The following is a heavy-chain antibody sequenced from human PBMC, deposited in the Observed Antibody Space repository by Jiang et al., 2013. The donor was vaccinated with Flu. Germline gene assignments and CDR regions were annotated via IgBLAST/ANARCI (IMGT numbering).Heavy chain of an antibody. Sequence: SGAEVKKPGSSVRVSCKDSGGSLSSYAIYWVRQAPGQGLEWMGGIIPIFGTESYAQKLQGRVTITVEKSTSTAYMELSSLRPEDTAVYFCARGVGGYGDYADYVGPGNPGHRLL. V-gene: IGHV1-69*06. CDR1: GGSLSSYA. CDR3: ARGVGGYGDYADY. J-gene: IGHJ4*02. D-gene: IGHD5-18*01. CDR2: IIPIFGTE.